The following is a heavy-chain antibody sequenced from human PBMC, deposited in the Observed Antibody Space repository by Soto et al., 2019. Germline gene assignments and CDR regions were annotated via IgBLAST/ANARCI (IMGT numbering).Heavy chain of an antibody. CDR1: GFAFSNYW. J-gene: IGHJ6*03. Sequence: GGSLRLSCAASGFAFSNYWMHWVRQAPGKGLVWVSRINSDGSSTNYADSVKGRFTISRDNVKKTLYLQMNSLRAEDTAVYYCARLRDYDYYIDVWGKGTTVTVSS. V-gene: IGHV3-74*01. CDR2: INSDGSST. CDR3: ARLRDYDYYIDV. D-gene: IGHD3-10*01.